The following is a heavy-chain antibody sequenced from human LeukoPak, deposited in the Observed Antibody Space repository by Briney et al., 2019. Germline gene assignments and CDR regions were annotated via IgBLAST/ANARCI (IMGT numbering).Heavy chain of an antibody. CDR3: VRSGAYGAHNY. CDR2: ITSSGSTI. V-gene: IGHV3-48*01. J-gene: IGHJ4*02. CDR1: GFTFNTYN. D-gene: IGHD4-17*01. Sequence: GGSLRLSCAASGFTFNTYNMNWARQAPGKGLEWVSYITSSGSTIYYADSVKGRFTISRDNAKNSLYLQMNSLRAEDTAVYYCVRSGAYGAHNYWGQGTLVTVSS.